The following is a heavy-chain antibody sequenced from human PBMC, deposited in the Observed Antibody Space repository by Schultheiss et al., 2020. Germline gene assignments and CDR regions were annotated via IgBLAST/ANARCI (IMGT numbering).Heavy chain of an antibody. Sequence: GESLKISCAASGFTFTTYVMSWVRQAPGKGLEWVSAMTETGGSRYYADSVKGRFTISRDNSKNTLYLQMNSLRAEDTAVYYCARDQYGSVSYLTGMDVWGQGTTVTVSS. V-gene: IGHV3-23*01. CDR2: MTETGGSR. D-gene: IGHD3-10*01. J-gene: IGHJ6*02. CDR3: ARDQYGSVSYLTGMDV. CDR1: GFTFTTYV.